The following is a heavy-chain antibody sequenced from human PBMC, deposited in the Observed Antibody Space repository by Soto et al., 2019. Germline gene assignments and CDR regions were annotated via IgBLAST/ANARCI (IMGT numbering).Heavy chain of an antibody. CDR3: TTDHRGYYGSGSYYYYYGMDV. V-gene: IGHV3-33*03. D-gene: IGHD3-10*01. CDR1: GFKFSTYG. CDR2: TWYDGSEV. Sequence: PGGSLRLSCAASGFKFSTYGMHWVRQAPGKGLQWMAGTWYDGSEVWFSDSLKGRVTISKDNVKNTLYLQMNSLKTEDTAVYYCTTDHRGYYGSGSYYYYYGMDVWGQGTTVTVSS. J-gene: IGHJ6*02.